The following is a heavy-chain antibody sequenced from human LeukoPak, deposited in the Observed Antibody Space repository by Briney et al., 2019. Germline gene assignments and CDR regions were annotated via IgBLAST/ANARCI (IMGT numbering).Heavy chain of an antibody. CDR1: GGSIRSSYYY. CDR2: IFHSGNT. D-gene: IGHD2-15*01. CDR3: ARSLPAATFFDY. J-gene: IGHJ4*02. V-gene: IGHV4-39*07. Sequence: KPSETLSLTCTVSGGSIRSSYYYWGWIRQPPGKGLEWIGEIFHSGNTNYNPSLKSRVTISVDKSKNQFSLKLSSVTAADTAVYYCARSLPAATFFDYWGQGTLVTVSS.